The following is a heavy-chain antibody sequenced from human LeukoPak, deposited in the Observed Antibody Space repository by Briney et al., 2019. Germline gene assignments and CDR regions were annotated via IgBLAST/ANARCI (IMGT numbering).Heavy chain of an antibody. J-gene: IGHJ6*02. V-gene: IGHV1-8*01. CDR2: MNPNSGNT. Sequence: ASVKVSCKASGYTFTSYDINWVRQAPGQGLEWMGWMNPNSGNTGYAQKFQGRVTMTRNTSISTAYMELSSLRSEDTAVYYCARIRLFGVVIISYYGMDVWGQGTTVTVSS. CDR3: ARIRLFGVVIISYYGMDV. D-gene: IGHD3-3*01. CDR1: GYTFTSYD.